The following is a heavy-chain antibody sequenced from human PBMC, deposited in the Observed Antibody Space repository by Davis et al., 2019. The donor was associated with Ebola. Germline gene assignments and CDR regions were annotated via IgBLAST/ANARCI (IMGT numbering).Heavy chain of an antibody. V-gene: IGHV3-53*01. CDR2: IRDSGAST. Sequence: GGSLRLSCAASGFTVSSNYMSWVRQAPGKGLEWVSSIRDSGASTYYADSVKGRFAISRDNSKNTVFLQMSSLRAEDTAIYYCARDITLFGVVVASRWLDPWGQGTLVTVSS. J-gene: IGHJ5*02. CDR1: GFTVSSNY. CDR3: ARDITLFGVVVASRWLDP. D-gene: IGHD3-3*01.